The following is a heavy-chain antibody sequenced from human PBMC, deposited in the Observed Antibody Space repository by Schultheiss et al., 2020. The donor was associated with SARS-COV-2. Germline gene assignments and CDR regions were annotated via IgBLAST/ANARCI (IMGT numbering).Heavy chain of an antibody. V-gene: IGHV1-2*02. J-gene: IGHJ6*02. CDR2: INPNSGGT. CDR1: GYTFTGYY. CDR3: ARGSLLWFGPVPYYYYGMDV. D-gene: IGHD3-10*01. Sequence: ASVKVSCKASGYTFTGYYMHWVRQAPGQGLEWMGWINPNSGGTNYAQKFQGRVTMTTDTSTSTAYMELRSLRSDDTAVYYCARGSLLWFGPVPYYYYGMDVWGQGTTVTVSS.